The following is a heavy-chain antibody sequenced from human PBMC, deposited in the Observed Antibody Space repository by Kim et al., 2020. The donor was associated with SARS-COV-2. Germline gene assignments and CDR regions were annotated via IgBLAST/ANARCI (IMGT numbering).Heavy chain of an antibody. J-gene: IGHJ4*02. CDR3: ASHKMITFGGVIVRGPLDY. CDR2: IYYSGST. D-gene: IGHD3-16*02. CDR1: GGSISSSSYY. Sequence: SETLSLTCTVSGGSISSSSYYWGWIRQPPGKGLEWIGSIYYSGSTYYNPSLKSRVTISVDTSKNQFSLKLSSVTAADTAVYYCASHKMITFGGVIVRGPLDYWGQGTLVTVSS. V-gene: IGHV4-39*01.